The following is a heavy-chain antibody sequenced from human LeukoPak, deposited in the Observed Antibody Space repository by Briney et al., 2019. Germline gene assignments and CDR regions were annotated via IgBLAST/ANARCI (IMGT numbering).Heavy chain of an antibody. Sequence: GGSLRLSCAASGFTFSSYAMSWVRQAPGKGLEWVSAISGSGGSTYYADSVKGRFTISRDNSKNTLYLQMNTLKSEDTAVYYCARTIVPTAVYYYYNMDVWGKGATVTVSS. CDR3: ARTIVPTAVYYYYNMDV. J-gene: IGHJ6*03. CDR1: GFTFSSYA. V-gene: IGHV3-23*01. D-gene: IGHD2-2*01. CDR2: ISGSGGST.